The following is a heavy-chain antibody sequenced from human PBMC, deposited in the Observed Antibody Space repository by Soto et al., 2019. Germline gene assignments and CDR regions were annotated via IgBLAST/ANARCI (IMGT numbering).Heavy chain of an antibody. CDR1: GFTVSSNY. CDR3: ARARFTGIAAAGTPLDYFDY. CDR2: IYSGGST. J-gene: IGHJ4*02. V-gene: IGHV3-53*01. D-gene: IGHD6-13*01. Sequence: GGSLRLSCAASGFTVSSNYMSWVRQAPGKGLEWVSVIYSGGSTYYADSVKGRFTISRDNSKNTLYLQMNSLRAEDTAVYYCARARFTGIAAAGTPLDYFDYSGQGTLVTVSS.